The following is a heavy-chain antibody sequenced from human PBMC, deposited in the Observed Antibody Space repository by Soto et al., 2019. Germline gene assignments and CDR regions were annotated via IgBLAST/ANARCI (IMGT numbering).Heavy chain of an antibody. Sequence: QVQLQESGPGLVKPSETLSLTCTVSGGSISSYYWSWIRQPAGKGLEWIGRIYTSGSTNYNPSLKSRVTMSVDTSKNQFSLKLSSVTAADTDVYYCARDQYYYDSSGYYEHAFDIWGQGTMVTVSS. V-gene: IGHV4-4*07. D-gene: IGHD3-22*01. CDR1: GGSISSYY. J-gene: IGHJ3*02. CDR2: IYTSGST. CDR3: ARDQYYYDSSGYYEHAFDI.